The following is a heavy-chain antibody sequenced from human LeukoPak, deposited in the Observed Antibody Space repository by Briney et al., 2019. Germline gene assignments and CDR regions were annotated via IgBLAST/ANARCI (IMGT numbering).Heavy chain of an antibody. CDR1: GGSISSSGYY. CDR3: ARDYGDYHDY. V-gene: IGHV4-39*07. CDR2: IYYSGST. D-gene: IGHD4-17*01. J-gene: IGHJ4*02. Sequence: SETLSLTCTVSGGSISSSGYYWGWIRQPPGKGLEWIGSIYYSGSTYYNPSLKSRVTISVDKSKNQFSLKLSSVTAADTAVYYCARDYGDYHDYWGQGTLVTVSS.